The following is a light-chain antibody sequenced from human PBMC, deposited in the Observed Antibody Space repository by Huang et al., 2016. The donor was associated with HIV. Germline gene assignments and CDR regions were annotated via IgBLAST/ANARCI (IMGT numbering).Light chain of an antibody. J-gene: IGKJ2*01. CDR2: GAS. CDR3: QQSYRTPRT. CDR1: QAIDKY. Sequence: DIQMTQFPTSLSASVEDRVTITCRAGQAIDKYLNWYQQKSGRDPRLLIYGASKLQSGVPSRFSGRASGTHFSLTINSLQPDDSAIYYCQQSYRTPRTFGQGTNLEI. V-gene: IGKV1-39*01.